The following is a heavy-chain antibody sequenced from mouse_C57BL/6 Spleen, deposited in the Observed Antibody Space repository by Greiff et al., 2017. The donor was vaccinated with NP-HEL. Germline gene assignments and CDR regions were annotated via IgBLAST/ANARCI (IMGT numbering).Heavy chain of an antibody. J-gene: IGHJ3*01. CDR1: GYTFTDYY. Sequence: VQLQQSGPELVKPGASVKISCKASGYTFTDYYMNWVKQSHGKSLEWIGDINPNNGGTSYNQKFKGKATLTVDKSSSTAYMELRSLTSEDSAVYYCAIVYDYAFAYWGQGTLVTVSA. CDR2: INPNNGGT. CDR3: AIVYDYAFAY. V-gene: IGHV1-26*01. D-gene: IGHD2-4*01.